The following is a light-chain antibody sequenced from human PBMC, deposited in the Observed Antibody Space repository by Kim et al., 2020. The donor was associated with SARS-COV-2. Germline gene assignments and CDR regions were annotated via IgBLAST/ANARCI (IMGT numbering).Light chain of an antibody. CDR3: LHYDDYPLT. CDR1: RDVRIY. V-gene: IGKV1-17*03. J-gene: IGKJ5*01. Sequence: DIQMTQSPSAMSASVGDRVTITCRASRDVRIYLAWFQQKPGKVPKRLIYAASSLQNGVPSRFSGSGSGTEFTLTISSLQPEDFATYYCLHYDDYPLTFGQGKRLEIK. CDR2: AAS.